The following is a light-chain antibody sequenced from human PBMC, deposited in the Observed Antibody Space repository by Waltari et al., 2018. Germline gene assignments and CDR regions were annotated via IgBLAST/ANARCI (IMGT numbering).Light chain of an antibody. V-gene: IGKV1-39*01. Sequence: DIQMTQSPSSLSASVGDRVTITCRASQSISGSLHWYQQKLGKAPKLLIYAASSLQRGVPSRFSGSASGTYFTLTISSLQPEDFAIYYCQQLNSYPFTFGPGTKVDIK. CDR1: QSISGS. CDR2: AAS. CDR3: QQLNSYPFT. J-gene: IGKJ3*01.